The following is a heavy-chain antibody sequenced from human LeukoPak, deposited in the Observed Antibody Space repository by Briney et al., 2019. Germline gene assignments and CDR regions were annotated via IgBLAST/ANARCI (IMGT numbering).Heavy chain of an antibody. D-gene: IGHD2-21*02. CDR2: IWFDGSKT. Sequence: GGSLRLSCAASGFTFRNYGMHWVRQAPGKGLEWVGVIWFDGSKTHYADSVKGRFTISRDDSKNTVYLQMSSLRVEDTAVYYCARGNFPNCDGDCFDSWGQGTLVTVSS. V-gene: IGHV3-33*01. CDR1: GFTFRNYG. J-gene: IGHJ4*02. CDR3: ARGNFPNCDGDCFDS.